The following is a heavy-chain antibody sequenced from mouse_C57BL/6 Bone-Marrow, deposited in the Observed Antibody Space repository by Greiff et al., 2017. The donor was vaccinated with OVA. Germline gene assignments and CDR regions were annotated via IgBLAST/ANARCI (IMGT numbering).Heavy chain of an antibody. Sequence: EVQLQQSGPELVKPGASVKISCKASGYSFTGYYMNWVKQSPEQSLEWIGEINPSTGGTTYNQKFKAKATLTVDKSSSTAYMQLKSLTSEDSAVYYCARYGWDVGYAMDYWGQGTSVTVSS. D-gene: IGHD1-2*01. J-gene: IGHJ4*01. V-gene: IGHV1-42*01. CDR1: GYSFTGYY. CDR2: INPSTGGT. CDR3: ARYGWDVGYAMDY.